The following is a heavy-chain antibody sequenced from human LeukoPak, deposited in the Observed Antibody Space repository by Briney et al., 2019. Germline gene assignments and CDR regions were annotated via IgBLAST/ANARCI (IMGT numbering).Heavy chain of an antibody. D-gene: IGHD1-14*01. J-gene: IGHJ5*02. CDR3: ARAAAGASSWFDP. Sequence: PGGSLRLSCAASGFTFSSYTMNWVRQAPGKGLEWVSSISSGTTYIYYADSVKGRFTISRDNAKNSLYLQMNSLRAEDTAVCYCARAAAGASSWFDPWGQGTLVTVSS. CDR1: GFTFSSYT. CDR2: ISSGTTYI. V-gene: IGHV3-21*01.